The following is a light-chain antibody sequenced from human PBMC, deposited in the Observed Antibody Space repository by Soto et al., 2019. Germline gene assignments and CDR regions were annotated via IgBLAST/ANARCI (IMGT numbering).Light chain of an antibody. CDR2: SNN. Sequence: QPVLTQPPSASGTPGQRVTISCSGTSSNIGSNSVNWYQQLPGTAPTLLIFSNNQRPSGVPDRFSGSKSGTSASLAVNGLRSEDEADYYCAAWDDSLNGPLFGGGTKVTVL. J-gene: IGLJ3*02. CDR1: SSNIGSNS. V-gene: IGLV1-44*01. CDR3: AAWDDSLNGPL.